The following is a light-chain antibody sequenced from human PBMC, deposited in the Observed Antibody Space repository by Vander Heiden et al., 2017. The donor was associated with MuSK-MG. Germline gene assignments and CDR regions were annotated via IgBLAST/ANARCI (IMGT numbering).Light chain of an antibody. J-gene: IGLJ3*02. V-gene: IGLV1-47*02. CDR2: SNN. CDR1: SSHLGSNY. Sequence: QSVLTPPPSPSGTPGQRVTLSCSGSSSHLGSNYVYGYQQLPGTAPKLLIYSNNQRPSGVPDRFSGSKSGTSASRAISGLRSEDEADYYWAAWDDSLSGVVFGGGTKMTVL. CDR3: AAWDDSLSGVV.